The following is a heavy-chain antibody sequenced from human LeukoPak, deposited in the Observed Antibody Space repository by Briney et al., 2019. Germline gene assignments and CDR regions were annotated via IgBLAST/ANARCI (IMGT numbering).Heavy chain of an antibody. Sequence: ASVKVSCKASGGTFSSYAISWVRQAPGQGLEWMGGIIPIFGTANYAQKFQGRVTITADESTSTAYMELSSLRSEDTAVYYCASKNGEMATITRRYYSDYWGQGTLVTVSS. D-gene: IGHD5-24*01. V-gene: IGHV1-69*13. CDR3: ASKNGEMATITRRYYSDY. CDR2: IIPIFGTA. J-gene: IGHJ4*02. CDR1: GGTFSSYA.